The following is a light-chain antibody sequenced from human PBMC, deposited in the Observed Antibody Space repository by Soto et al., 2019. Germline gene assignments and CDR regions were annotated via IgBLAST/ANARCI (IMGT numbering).Light chain of an antibody. CDR1: QRVRSY. J-gene: IGKJ5*01. CDR3: QQRNNWPRIT. V-gene: IGKV3-11*01. Sequence: EIVLTQSPATLSLSPGERATLSCRASQRVRSYLAWYQQKPGQARMLLIYDASNRATGIPARFSGSKSGTDFTLTISSLEPEDFAVYYCQQRNNWPRITNGQGTRLEIK. CDR2: DAS.